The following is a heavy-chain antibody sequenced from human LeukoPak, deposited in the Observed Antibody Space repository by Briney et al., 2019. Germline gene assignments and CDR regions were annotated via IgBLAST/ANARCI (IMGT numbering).Heavy chain of an antibody. D-gene: IGHD3-16*01. V-gene: IGHV4-39*07. J-gene: IGHJ4*02. CDR3: ASFYDYVWESFPDY. CDR1: GGSISSSSYY. CDR2: IYYSGST. Sequence: PSETLSLTCTVSGGSISSSSYYWGWIRQPPGKGLEWIGSIYYSGSTYYNPSLKSRVTISVDTSKNQFSLKLSSVTAADTAVYYCASFYDYVWESFPDYWGQETLVTVSS.